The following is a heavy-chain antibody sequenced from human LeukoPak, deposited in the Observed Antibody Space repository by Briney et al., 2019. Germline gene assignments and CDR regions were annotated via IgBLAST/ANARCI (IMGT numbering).Heavy chain of an antibody. Sequence: ASVKVSCKASGYTFTTYGINWVRQGPGQGLEWMGWISVYNGNTNYAQKFQGRVTMTTDTSTSTAYMELRSLRSDDTAVYYCARGEAGGCSTGGSCYAFDYWGQGTLVTVSS. CDR3: ARGEAGGCSTGGSCYAFDY. CDR1: GYTFTTYG. CDR2: ISVYNGNT. D-gene: IGHD2-15*01. V-gene: IGHV1-18*01. J-gene: IGHJ4*02.